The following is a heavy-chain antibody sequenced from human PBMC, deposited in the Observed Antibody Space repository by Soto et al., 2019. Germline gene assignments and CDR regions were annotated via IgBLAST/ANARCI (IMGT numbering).Heavy chain of an antibody. V-gene: IGHV4-59*01. D-gene: IGHD3-3*01. CDR2: IYYSGST. Sequence: SDTLYLTCTVSGGSISSYYWSWIRQPPGKGLEWIGYIYYSGSTNYNPSLKSRVTISVDTSKNQFSLKLSSVTAADTAVYYCARDRRSITIFGVVGLPDVWGQGTTVTVSS. CDR3: ARDRRSITIFGVVGLPDV. CDR1: GGSISSYY. J-gene: IGHJ6*02.